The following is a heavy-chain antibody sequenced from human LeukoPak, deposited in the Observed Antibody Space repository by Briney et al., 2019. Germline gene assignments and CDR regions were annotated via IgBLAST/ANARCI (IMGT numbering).Heavy chain of an antibody. CDR1: GGSISSYY. J-gene: IGHJ6*02. V-gene: IGHV4-59*01. D-gene: IGHD6-6*01. CDR3: ARDLVYSSSIKSYYYGMDV. Sequence: SETLSLTCIVSGGSISSYYWSWIRQPPGKGLEWIGYIYYSGSTNYNPSLKSRVTISVDTSKNQFSLKLSSVTAADTAVYYCARDLVYSSSIKSYYYGMDVWGQGTTVTVSS. CDR2: IYYSGST.